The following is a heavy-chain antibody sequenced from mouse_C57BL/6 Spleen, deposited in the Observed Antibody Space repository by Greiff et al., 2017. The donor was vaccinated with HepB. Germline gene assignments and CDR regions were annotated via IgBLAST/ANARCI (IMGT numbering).Heavy chain of an antibody. Sequence: EVKLVESGGDLVKPGGSLKLSCAASGFTFSSYGMSWVRQTPDKRLEWVATISSGGSYTYYPDSVKGRVTMSRDNAKNTQYLQMSSLKSEDTAMYYCARQGLWYGSSNYYDYWGQGTTLTVSS. CDR1: GFTFSSYG. V-gene: IGHV5-6*01. CDR2: ISSGGSYT. J-gene: IGHJ2*01. CDR3: ARQGLWYGSSNYYDY. D-gene: IGHD1-1*01.